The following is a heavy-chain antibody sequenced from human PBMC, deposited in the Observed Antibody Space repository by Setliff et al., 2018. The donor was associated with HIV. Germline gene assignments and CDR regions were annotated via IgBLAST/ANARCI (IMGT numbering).Heavy chain of an antibody. J-gene: IGHJ4*02. D-gene: IGHD6-13*01. CDR2: IRNIAYGESI. V-gene: IGHV3-49*04. CDR3: TRGGGSNQYYFDY. Sequence: GGSLRLSCTASGFTLADYALSWVRQAPGKGLECVGFIRNIAYGESIEYAASVKDRFTISRDNSKNIAYLQMNNLKTEDTAVYYCTRGGGSNQYYFDYWGQGVPVTVSS. CDR1: GFTLADYA.